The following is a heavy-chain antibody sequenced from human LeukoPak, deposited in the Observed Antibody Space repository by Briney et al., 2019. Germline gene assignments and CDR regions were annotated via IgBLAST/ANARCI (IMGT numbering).Heavy chain of an antibody. CDR3: TRDSSPKYRSGWSRPFND. Sequence: GGSLRLSCTASGFTFGDYAMSWFRQAPGKGLEWVGLIRSKAYGGTTEYAASVKGRFTISRDDSKSIAYLQMNSLKTEDTAVYYCTRDSSPKYRSGWSRPFNDWGQGTLVTVSS. CDR1: GFTFGDYA. V-gene: IGHV3-49*03. J-gene: IGHJ4*02. D-gene: IGHD6-19*01. CDR2: IRSKAYGGTT.